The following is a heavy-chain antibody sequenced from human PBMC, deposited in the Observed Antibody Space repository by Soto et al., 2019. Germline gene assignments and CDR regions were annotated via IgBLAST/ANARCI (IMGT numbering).Heavy chain of an antibody. CDR2: VKSKTDGETA. Sequence: GGSLRLSCAASGFSFSDAWLNWVRQAPGKGLEWVGRVKSKTDGETADYATFVKGRFTISRDDSKNALYLQMNSLKTEDTAVYYCAAERAYFHDSNGYLSIDFWGQGTLVTVSS. J-gene: IGHJ4*02. V-gene: IGHV3-15*07. D-gene: IGHD3-22*01. CDR3: AAERAYFHDSNGYLSIDF. CDR1: GFSFSDAW.